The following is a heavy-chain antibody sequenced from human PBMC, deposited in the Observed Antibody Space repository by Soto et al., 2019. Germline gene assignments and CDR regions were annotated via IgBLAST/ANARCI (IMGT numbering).Heavy chain of an antibody. CDR3: AREDYYGSGSYYKPHFDV. J-gene: IGHJ4*02. CDR1: GYTFTSYA. CDR2: INGGNDNT. D-gene: IGHD3-10*01. V-gene: IGHV1-3*01. Sequence: GASVKVSCKASGYTFTSYAMHWVRQAPGQRLEWMGWINGGNDNTKYSQKFQGRVTITRDTSASTAYMEMSSLRSEDTAVYYCAREDYYGSGSYYKPHFDVWGQGSLVTVSS.